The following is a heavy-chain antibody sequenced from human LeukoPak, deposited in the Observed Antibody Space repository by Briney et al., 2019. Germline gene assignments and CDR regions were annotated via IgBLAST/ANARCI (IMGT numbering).Heavy chain of an antibody. CDR2: IRYDGSNK. D-gene: IGHD2-2*01. CDR3: AKDLGGYCSSTSCYPLDY. V-gene: IGHV3-30*02. CDR1: GFTFRKYW. J-gene: IGHJ4*02. Sequence: SGGSLRLSCTASGFTFRKYWLHWVRQAPGKGLEWVAFIRYDGSNKYYADSVKGRFTISRDNSKNTLYLQMNSLRAEDTAVYYCAKDLGGYCSSTSCYPLDYWGQGTLVTVSS.